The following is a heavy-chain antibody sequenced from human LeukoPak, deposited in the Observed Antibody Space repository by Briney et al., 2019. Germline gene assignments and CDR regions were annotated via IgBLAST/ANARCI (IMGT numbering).Heavy chain of an antibody. J-gene: IGHJ4*02. CDR3: ARERSGYYFDY. V-gene: IGHV3-64*02. CDR1: GFSFSTFS. Sequence: RGSLRLSCAASGFSFSTFSMNWVRQAPGKELEYVSMISGNGRSITYADSVKGRFTVSRDNSKNTLYLQMGSLRAEDTAVYYCARERSGYYFDYWGQGTLVTVSS. D-gene: IGHD3-22*01. CDR2: ISGNGRSI.